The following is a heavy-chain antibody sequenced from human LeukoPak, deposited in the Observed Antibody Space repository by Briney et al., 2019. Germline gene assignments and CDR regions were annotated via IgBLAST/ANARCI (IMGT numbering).Heavy chain of an antibody. J-gene: IGHJ4*02. D-gene: IGHD6-13*01. V-gene: IGHV4-59*05. CDR3: ARGVAAAGTGGYYFDY. Sequence: PSETLSLTCTVSGGSISSYYWSWIRQPPGKGLEWIGSIYYSGSTYYNPSLKSRVTISVDTSKNQFSLKLSSVTAADTAVYYCARGVAAAGTGGYYFDYWGQGTLVTVSS. CDR1: GGSISSYY. CDR2: IYYSGST.